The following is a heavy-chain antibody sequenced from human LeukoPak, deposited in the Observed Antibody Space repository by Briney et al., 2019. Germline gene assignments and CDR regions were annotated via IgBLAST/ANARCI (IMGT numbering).Heavy chain of an antibody. J-gene: IGHJ4*02. Sequence: PSETLSLTCTVSGDSVSRSSYYRTWIRQPPGKGLEWIGYIYYIGSTNYNPSLESRLTMSVGTSKNQFSLRLSSVIAADTAVYYCVRYYDSTGSLDYWGQGTLVTVSS. V-gene: IGHV4-61*01. CDR1: GDSVSRSSYY. CDR2: IYYIGST. CDR3: VRYYDSTGSLDY. D-gene: IGHD3-22*01.